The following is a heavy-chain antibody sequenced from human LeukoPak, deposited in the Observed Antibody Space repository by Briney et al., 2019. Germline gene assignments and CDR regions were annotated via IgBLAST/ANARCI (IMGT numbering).Heavy chain of an antibody. D-gene: IGHD3-22*01. CDR1: GFTVSSNY. CDR2: IYSGGST. Sequence: GGSLRLSCAASGFTVSSNYMSWVRQAPGKGLEWVSVIYSGGSTYYADSVKGRFTISRDNSKNTLYLQMNSLRAEDTAVYYCARRMIVVANAFDIWGQGTMVTVSS. J-gene: IGHJ3*02. CDR3: ARRMIVVANAFDI. V-gene: IGHV3-53*01.